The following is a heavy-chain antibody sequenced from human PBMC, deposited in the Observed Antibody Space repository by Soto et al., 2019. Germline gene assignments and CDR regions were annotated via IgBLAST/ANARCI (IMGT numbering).Heavy chain of an antibody. J-gene: IGHJ5*02. D-gene: IGHD4-4*01. CDR2: INPSEGRT. CDR1: GYPFTSYH. CDR3: ASGREYSFGYNWFDP. V-gene: IGHV1-46*01. Sequence: QVQLVQSGAEVRKPGASVKLSCQTSGYPFTSYHMHWVRQAPGQGLEWMGVINPSEGRTRYSQKFGDRLTMTRDTSTSTVYMELRSLSSDDTATYFCASGREYSFGYNWFDPWGQGALLTVSS.